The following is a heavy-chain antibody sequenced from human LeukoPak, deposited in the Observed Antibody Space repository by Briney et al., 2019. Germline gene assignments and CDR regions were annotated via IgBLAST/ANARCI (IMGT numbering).Heavy chain of an antibody. CDR3: ARSYYDSSGYYLQFDY. D-gene: IGHD3-22*01. V-gene: IGHV5-51*01. CDR2: IYPGDSDT. J-gene: IGHJ4*02. CDR1: GYSFTSYW. Sequence: GESLKISCKGSGYSFTSYWIGWVRQMPGKGLEWMGIIYPGDSDTRYSPSFQGQVTISADKSISTAYLQWGSLKASDTAMYYCARSYYDSSGYYLQFDYWGQGTLVTVSS.